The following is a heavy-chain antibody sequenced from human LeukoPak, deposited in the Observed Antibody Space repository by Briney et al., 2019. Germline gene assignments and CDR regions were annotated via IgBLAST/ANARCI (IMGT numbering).Heavy chain of an antibody. CDR1: GFTFSSYA. J-gene: IGHJ4*02. D-gene: IGHD3-3*01. CDR3: AKNGVFGVVTSYYFDY. Sequence: PGGSLRLSCAASGFTFSSYAMSWVRQAPGKGLEWVSAISGSGGSTYYADSVKGRFTISRDNSKNTLYLQMNSLRAEDTAVYYCAKNGVFGVVTSYYFDYWGLGTLVTVSS. CDR2: ISGSGGST. V-gene: IGHV3-23*01.